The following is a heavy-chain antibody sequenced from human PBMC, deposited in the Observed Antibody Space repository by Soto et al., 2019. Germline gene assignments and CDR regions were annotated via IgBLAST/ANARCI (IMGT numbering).Heavy chain of an antibody. V-gene: IGHV1-69*04. CDR3: ARDRVVGATTIGTGYYFDY. D-gene: IGHD1-26*01. J-gene: IGHJ4*02. Sequence: GASVKVSCKASGGTFSSYTISWVRQAPGQGLEWMGRIIPILGIANYAQKFQGRVTITADKSTSTAYMELSSLRSEDTAVYYCARDRVVGATTIGTGYYFDYWGQGTLVTVSS. CDR1: GGTFSSYT. CDR2: IIPILGIA.